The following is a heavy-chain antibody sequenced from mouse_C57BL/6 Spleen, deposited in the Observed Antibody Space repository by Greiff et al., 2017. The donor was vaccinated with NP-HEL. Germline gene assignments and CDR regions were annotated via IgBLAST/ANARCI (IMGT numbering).Heavy chain of an antibody. CDR2: ISYSGST. Sequence: DVKLVESGPGLAKPSQTLSLTCSVTGYSITSDYWNWIRKFPGNKLEYMGYISYSGSTYYNPSLKSRISITRDTSKNQYYLQLNSVTTEDTATYYCARTVVATDWYFDVWGTGTTVTVSS. V-gene: IGHV3-8*01. CDR1: GYSITSDY. D-gene: IGHD1-1*01. J-gene: IGHJ1*03. CDR3: ARTVVATDWYFDV.